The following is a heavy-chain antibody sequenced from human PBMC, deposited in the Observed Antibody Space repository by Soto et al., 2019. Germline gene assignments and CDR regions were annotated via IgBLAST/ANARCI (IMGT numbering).Heavy chain of an antibody. V-gene: IGHV3-48*01. D-gene: IGHD3-22*01. CDR2: ISSSSSTI. Sequence: GGSLRLSCAASGFTFSTYSMNWVRQAPGKGLEWVSYISSSSSTIFYTDSVKGRFTVSRDNAKNSLYLQMNSPRAEDTAVYYCAIPTYYDDTSGPPAYWAQGTLVTVSS. CDR1: GFTFSTYS. J-gene: IGHJ4*02. CDR3: AIPTYYDDTSGPPAY.